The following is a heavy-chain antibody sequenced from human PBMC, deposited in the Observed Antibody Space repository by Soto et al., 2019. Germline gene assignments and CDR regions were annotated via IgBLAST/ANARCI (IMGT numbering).Heavy chain of an antibody. D-gene: IGHD6-13*01. CDR2: IKQDGSEN. V-gene: IGHV3-7*01. CDR3: GTADRGTAAGGTVQ. Sequence: EVQVVESGGGLVQPGGSLRLSCAASGFTLSTYWMTWVRQAPGKGLEWVANIKQDGSENYSVDSVKGRFTVSRDNAKHSLYLQMNSLRTEDTAVYYCGTADRGTAAGGTVQWGQGTQVTVSS. J-gene: IGHJ4*02. CDR1: GFTLSTYW.